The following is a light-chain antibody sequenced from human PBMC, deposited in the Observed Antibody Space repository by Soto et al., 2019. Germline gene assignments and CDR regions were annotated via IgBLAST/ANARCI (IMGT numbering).Light chain of an antibody. J-gene: IGLJ1*01. V-gene: IGLV2-14*01. CDR2: EVT. Sequence: QSVLTQPASVSGSPGQSITISCTGTSSDVGAYDYVSWYQQHPGKAPKFMIYEVTNRPPGVSHRFSGSKSGNTASLTISGLHAEDEADYYCSSYTSTSTYVFGTGTKVTVL. CDR1: SSDVGAYDY. CDR3: SSYTSTSTYV.